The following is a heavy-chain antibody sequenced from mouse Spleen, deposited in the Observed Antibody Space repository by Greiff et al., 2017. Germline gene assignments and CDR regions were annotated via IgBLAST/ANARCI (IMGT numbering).Heavy chain of an antibody. D-gene: IGHD1-1*01. V-gene: IGHV5-6-3*01. Sequence: EVKLVESGGGLVQPGGSLKLSCAASGFTFSSYGMSWVRQTPDKRLELVATINSNGGSTYYPDSVKGRFTISRDNAKNTLYLQMSSLKSEDTAMYYCARMGYYGPLYYAMDYWGQGTSVTVSS. J-gene: IGHJ4*01. CDR3: ARMGYYGPLYYAMDY. CDR2: INSNGGST. CDR1: GFTFSSYG.